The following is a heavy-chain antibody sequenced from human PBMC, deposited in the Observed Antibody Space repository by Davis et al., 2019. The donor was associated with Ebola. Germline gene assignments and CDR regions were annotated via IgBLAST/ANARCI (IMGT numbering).Heavy chain of an antibody. CDR3: ARVGGNRFDY. CDR2: IYYSGST. Sequence: PSETLSLTCTVSGGSISSHYWSWIRQPPGKGLEWIGYIYYSGSTNYNPSLKSRVTISVDTSKNQFSLKLSSVTAADTAVYYCARVGGNRFDYWGQGTLVTVSS. CDR1: GGSISSHY. D-gene: IGHD4-23*01. V-gene: IGHV4-59*11. J-gene: IGHJ4*02.